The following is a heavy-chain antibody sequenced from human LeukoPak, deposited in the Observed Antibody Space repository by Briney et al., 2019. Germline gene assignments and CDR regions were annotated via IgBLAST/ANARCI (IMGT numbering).Heavy chain of an antibody. CDR2: FYASGST. CDR3: ARDRTVTHAFDI. V-gene: IGHV4-4*07. D-gene: IGHD4-17*01. J-gene: IGHJ3*02. Sequence: PSETLSLTGTVSGDSIDKYYWNWIRQPAGKGLEWIGRFYASGSTNYNPSLKCRVTMSVDTSKNQYSLKLSSVTAADTAVYYCARDRTVTHAFDIWGQGTMVTVSS. CDR1: GDSIDKYY.